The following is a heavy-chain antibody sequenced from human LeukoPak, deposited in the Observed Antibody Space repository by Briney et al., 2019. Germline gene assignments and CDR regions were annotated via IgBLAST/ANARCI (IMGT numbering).Heavy chain of an antibody. J-gene: IGHJ4*01. D-gene: IGHD5-24*01. Sequence: SETLSFTCAVYGGPISDYYWRWIRQHPGKGLEWIGKVSHGGSTNYSPSLKSRVTISIDTSKNQFSLKLNSMTAADTAVYYCARGEGARDGYNYAGPFYFDYWGHGTLVTVSS. V-gene: IGHV4-34*01. CDR1: GGPISDYY. CDR3: ARGEGARDGYNYAGPFYFDY. CDR2: VSHGGST.